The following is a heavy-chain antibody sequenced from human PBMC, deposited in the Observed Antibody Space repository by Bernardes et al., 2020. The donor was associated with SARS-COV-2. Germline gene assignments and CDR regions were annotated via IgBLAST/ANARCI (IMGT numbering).Heavy chain of an antibody. CDR3: ARDLTDIVVVPAAISRYYYYGMDV. J-gene: IGHJ6*02. CDR2: IKQDGSEK. CDR1: GFTFSSYW. V-gene: IGHV3-7*04. D-gene: IGHD2-2*01. Sequence: GGSLRLSCAASGFTFSSYWMSWVRQAPGQGLEWVANIKQDGSEKYYVDSVKGRFTISRDNAKNSLYLQMNSLRAEDTAVYYCARDLTDIVVVPAAISRYYYYGMDVWGQGTTVTVSS.